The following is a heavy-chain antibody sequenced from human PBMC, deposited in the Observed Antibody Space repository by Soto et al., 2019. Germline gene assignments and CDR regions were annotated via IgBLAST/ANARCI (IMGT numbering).Heavy chain of an antibody. CDR3: ATXYYGSGSYYGPLIGVDY. CDR2: IYYSGST. CDR1: GGSISSGDYY. J-gene: IGHJ4*02. D-gene: IGHD3-10*01. Sequence: SETLSLTCTVSGGSISSGDYYWSWIRQPPGKGLEWIGYIYYSGSTYYNPSLKSRVTISVDTSKNQFSLKLSSVTAADTAVYYCATXYYGSGSYYGPLIGVDYWGQGTLVTVSS. V-gene: IGHV4-30-4*01.